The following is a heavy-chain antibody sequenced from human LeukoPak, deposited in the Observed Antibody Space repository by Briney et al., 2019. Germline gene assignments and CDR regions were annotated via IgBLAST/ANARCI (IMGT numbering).Heavy chain of an antibody. CDR2: INHSGST. D-gene: IGHD5-18*01. V-gene: IGHV4-34*01. Sequence: SETLSLTCAVYGGSFSGYYWSWIRQPPGKGLEWIGEINHSGSTNYNPSLKSRVTISVDTSKNQFSLKLSSVTAADTAVYYCARVGCSYGHYYYYGMDVWGQGTTVTVSS. J-gene: IGHJ6*02. CDR1: GGSFSGYY. CDR3: ARVGCSYGHYYYYGMDV.